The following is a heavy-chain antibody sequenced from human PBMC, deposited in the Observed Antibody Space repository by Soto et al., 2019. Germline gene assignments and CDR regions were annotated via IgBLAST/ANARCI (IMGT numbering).Heavy chain of an antibody. J-gene: IGHJ3*02. Sequence: GGSLRLSCAASGFTFSSYAMSWVRQAPGKGLEWVAVICDDGSSAYYADSVKGRFTISRDNLRNTQSLQMNSLRAEDTAIYYCAKDWGGSYTRGGAFDIWGQGAMVTVSS. CDR1: GFTFSSYA. CDR2: ICDDGSSA. D-gene: IGHD3-16*02. CDR3: AKDWGGSYTRGGAFDI. V-gene: IGHV3-23*03.